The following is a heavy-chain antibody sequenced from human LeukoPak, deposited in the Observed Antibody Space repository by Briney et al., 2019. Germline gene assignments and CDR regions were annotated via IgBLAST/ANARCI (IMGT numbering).Heavy chain of an antibody. J-gene: IGHJ6*02. D-gene: IGHD2-2*01. CDR2: LNEDGGYT. CDR1: GFTFSIYA. Sequence: GGSLRLSCAASGFTFSIYAMSWVRQAPGKGLAWVSGLNEDGGYTYYADSVKGRFTISRDNSENTLYLQMSSLRAEDTAIYYCVRDGGDIVVVPAYYGMDVWGQGTTVTVSS. CDR3: VRDGGDIVVVPAYYGMDV. V-gene: IGHV3-23*01.